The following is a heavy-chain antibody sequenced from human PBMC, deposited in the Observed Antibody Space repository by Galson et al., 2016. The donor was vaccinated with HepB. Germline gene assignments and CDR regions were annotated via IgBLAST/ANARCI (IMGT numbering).Heavy chain of an antibody. D-gene: IGHD7-27*01. Sequence: SGAEVKKPGESLRISCKGSGYSFTSYWIGWVRQMPGKGLEWMGIIYPGDSETRYSPSFQAPVTISVDKSISTAYLQWRSLKASDTAMYFCARHDPWGLPGVDFYYYGMDVWGQGTTVTVSS. CDR3: ARHDPWGLPGVDFYYYGMDV. J-gene: IGHJ6*02. CDR1: GYSFTSYW. V-gene: IGHV5-51*01. CDR2: IYPGDSET.